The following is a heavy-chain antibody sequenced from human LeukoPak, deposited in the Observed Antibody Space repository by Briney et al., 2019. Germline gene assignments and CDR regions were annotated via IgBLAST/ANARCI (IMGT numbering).Heavy chain of an antibody. J-gene: IGHJ4*02. CDR1: GFTFSSYW. CDR2: INNGGSGT. CDR3: ARGFSSSPNNFDY. Sequence: GGSLRLSCAASGFTFSSYWMHWVRQAPGKGLVWVSRINNGGSGTTYADSVKGRFTISRDNAKNTLYLQMNSLRAEDTAVYYCARGFSSSPNNFDYWGQGTLVTVSS. D-gene: IGHD6-13*01. V-gene: IGHV3-74*01.